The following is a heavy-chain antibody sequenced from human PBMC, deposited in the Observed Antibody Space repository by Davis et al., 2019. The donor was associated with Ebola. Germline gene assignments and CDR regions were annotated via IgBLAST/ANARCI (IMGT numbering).Heavy chain of an antibody. CDR3: AKSAGITFGGVIVYYFDY. J-gene: IGHJ4*02. CDR1: GFTFNQYA. V-gene: IGHV3-23*01. CDR2: ISKSGRDT. D-gene: IGHD3-16*02. Sequence: GGSLRLSCAASGFTFNQYAMTWVRQAPGKGLEWVSTISKSGRDTNYADSVKGRLSVSRDNSKNTVYLQMHSLRAEDTAVYYCAKSAGITFGGVIVYYFDYWGQGTLVTVSS.